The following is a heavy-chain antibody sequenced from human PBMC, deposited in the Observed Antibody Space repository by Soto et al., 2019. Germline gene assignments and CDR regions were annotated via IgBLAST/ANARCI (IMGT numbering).Heavy chain of an antibody. CDR2: ISAYNGNT. D-gene: IGHD2-15*01. Sequence: GAAVKVCCKTSGYPFASHGISWVRQAPGQGLEWMGWISAYNGNTKYTQKLQGRVTMTTDTSTNTVYMELRSLRSDDTAVYYCARERVYCTGGSSHLHPNYYFYCMEVRS. CDR1: GYPFASHG. CDR3: ARERVYCTGGSSHLHPNYYFYCMEV. J-gene: IGHJ6*02. V-gene: IGHV1-18*01.